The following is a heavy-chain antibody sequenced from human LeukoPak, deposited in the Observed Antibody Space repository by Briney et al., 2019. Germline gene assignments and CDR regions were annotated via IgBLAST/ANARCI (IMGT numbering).Heavy chain of an antibody. CDR1: GASPY. D-gene: IGHD3-22*01. J-gene: IGHJ5*02. CDR2: IYYSGST. CDR3: ARHRPPYYYDSSGYYPNWFDP. V-gene: IGHV4-59*08. Sequence: SETLSLTCTVSGASPYWTWIRQPPGKGLEWIGYIYYSGSTNYNPSLKSRVTISVDTSKNQFSLKLSSVTAADTAVYYCARHRPPYYYDSSGYYPNWFDPWGQGTLVTVSS.